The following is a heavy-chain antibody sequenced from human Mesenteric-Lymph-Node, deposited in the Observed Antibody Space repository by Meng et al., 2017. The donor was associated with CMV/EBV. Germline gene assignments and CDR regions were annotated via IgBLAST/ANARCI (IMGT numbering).Heavy chain of an antibody. J-gene: IGHJ6*02. V-gene: IGHV4-59*12. CDR1: GDSISRYY. Sequence: GSLRLSCTVSGDSISRYYWNWIRQPPGKGLEWIAYIYYSGSTDYNPSLKSRVTISVDTSKNQLSLKLRSVAAADTAVYYCARVDYYYYDVDVWGQGTTVTVSS. CDR3: ARVDYYYYDVDV. CDR2: IYYSGST.